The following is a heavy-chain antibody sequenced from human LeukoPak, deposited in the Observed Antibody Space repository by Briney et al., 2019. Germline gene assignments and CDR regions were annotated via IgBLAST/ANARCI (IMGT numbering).Heavy chain of an antibody. D-gene: IGHD3-10*01. CDR2: ISYDGSNK. CDR1: GFTFSSYA. J-gene: IGHJ4*02. V-gene: IGHV3-30-3*01. Sequence: GGSLRLSCAASGFTFSSYAMHWVRQAPGKGLEWVAVISYDGSNKYYADSVKGRFTISRDNSKNTLYLQMNSLRAEDTAVYYCARDVGGGGSGSYSFDYWGQGTLVTVSS. CDR3: ARDVGGGGSGSYSFDY.